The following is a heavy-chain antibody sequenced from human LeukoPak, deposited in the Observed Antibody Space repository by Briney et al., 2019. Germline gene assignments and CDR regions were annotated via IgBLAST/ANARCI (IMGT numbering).Heavy chain of an antibody. Sequence: GGSLRLSCAASGFIFNNYLIDLVRQTPGGGPLWLSRINGDGSSTSYANSVQGRFIISRDNAKNTLYLQMNSLRAEDTAVYYCTRQWHTPSDYWGQGTLVTVSS. D-gene: IGHD6-19*01. CDR3: TRQWHTPSDY. CDR1: GFIFNNYL. CDR2: INGDGSST. V-gene: IGHV3-74*01. J-gene: IGHJ4*02.